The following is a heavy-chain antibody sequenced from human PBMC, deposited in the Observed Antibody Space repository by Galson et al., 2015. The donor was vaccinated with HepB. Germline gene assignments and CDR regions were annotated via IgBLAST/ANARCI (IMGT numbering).Heavy chain of an antibody. CDR2: ISTSSNNI. V-gene: IGHV3-11*01. J-gene: IGHJ4*02. Sequence: SLRLSCAASGFTFSDYYMSWIRQAPGKGLEWVSYISTSSNNIYYVDSVKSRFTISRDTSKNTLYLQMNSLRAEDTAVYYCAKERPSQYISGWDSDYWGQGALVTVSS. CDR1: GFTFSDYY. CDR3: AKERPSQYISGWDSDY. D-gene: IGHD6-19*01.